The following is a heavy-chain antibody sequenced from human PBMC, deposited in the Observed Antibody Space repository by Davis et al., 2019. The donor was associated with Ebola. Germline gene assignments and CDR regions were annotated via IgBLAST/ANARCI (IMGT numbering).Heavy chain of an antibody. Sequence: ASVKVSCKASGYTFTSYDINWVRQATGQGLEWMGWINPNSGGTNYAQKFQGRDTMTRDTSISTAYMELRRLRSDDAAVYYCARGGVYYDSSGYYEIFDYWSQGTLVTVSS. CDR3: ARGGVYYDSSGYYEIFDY. CDR1: GYTFTSYD. D-gene: IGHD3-22*01. V-gene: IGHV1-2*02. J-gene: IGHJ4*02. CDR2: INPNSGGT.